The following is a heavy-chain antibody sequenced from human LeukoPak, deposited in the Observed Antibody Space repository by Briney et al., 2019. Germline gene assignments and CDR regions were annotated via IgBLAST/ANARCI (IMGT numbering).Heavy chain of an antibody. CDR1: GDSISSYY. CDR2: VYNSGST. V-gene: IGHV4-59*01. Sequence: SETLSLTCTVSGDSISSYYWTWIRQPPGKGLEWIGYVYNSGSTDYDPSLKSRVTISVNTSKNQFSLRLNSVTAADTAVYYCARSGAAWGGYPPRASDIWGQGTMVTVSS. J-gene: IGHJ3*02. D-gene: IGHD3-3*01. CDR3: ARSGAAWGGYPPRASDI.